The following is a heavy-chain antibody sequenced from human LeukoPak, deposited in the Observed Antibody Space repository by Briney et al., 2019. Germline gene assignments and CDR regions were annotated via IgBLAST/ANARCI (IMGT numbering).Heavy chain of an antibody. D-gene: IGHD3-9*01. Sequence: GGSLRLSCAASGFTFSSYGMHWVRQAPGKGLEWVAVISYDGSNKYYADSVKGRFTISRDNSKNTLYLQMNSLRAEDTAVYYCAKDRGLRYFDWLSVLDYWGQGTLVTVSS. J-gene: IGHJ4*02. V-gene: IGHV3-30*18. CDR3: AKDRGLRYFDWLSVLDY. CDR1: GFTFSSYG. CDR2: ISYDGSNK.